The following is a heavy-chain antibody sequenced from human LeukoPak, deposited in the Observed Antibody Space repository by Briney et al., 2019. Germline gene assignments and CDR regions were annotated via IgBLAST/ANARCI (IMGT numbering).Heavy chain of an antibody. V-gene: IGHV3-30*02. CDR1: GFTFSSYG. J-gene: IGHJ4*02. D-gene: IGHD3-10*01. CDR2: IRYDGSNK. CDR3: AKTRWFGELVCDY. Sequence: GGSLRLSCAASGFTFSSYGMHWVRQAPGKGLEWVAFIRYDGSNKYYADSVKGRFTISRDNSKNTLYLQMNSLRAEDTAVYYCAKTRWFGELVCDYWGQGTLVTVSS.